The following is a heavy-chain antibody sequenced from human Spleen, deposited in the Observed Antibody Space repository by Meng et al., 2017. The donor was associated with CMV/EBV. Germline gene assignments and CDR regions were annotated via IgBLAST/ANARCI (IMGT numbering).Heavy chain of an antibody. J-gene: IGHJ6*02. CDR1: GYTFTAYY. V-gene: IGHV1-2*02. CDR3: ARERIVPAARNYYYGMDV. CDR2: INPNNGGT. Sequence: ASVKVSCKASGYTFTAYYIHWVQQAPGQGLVWTGWINPNNGGTNFAQKFQGRVTMTRDTPISTAYMELSRLRSDDTAVYYCARERIVPAARNYYYGMDVWGQGTTVTVSS. D-gene: IGHD2-2*01.